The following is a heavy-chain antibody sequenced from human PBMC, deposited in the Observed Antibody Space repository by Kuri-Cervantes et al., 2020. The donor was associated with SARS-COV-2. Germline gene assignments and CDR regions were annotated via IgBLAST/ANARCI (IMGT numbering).Heavy chain of an antibody. D-gene: IGHD3-3*01. J-gene: IGHJ4*02. Sequence: SETLSLTCTVSGGSISSSDYYWSWVRQPPGKGLEWIGYIYHSGRTYYNPSLRSRVTMSVDTSKNRFSLKMRSATAADTAVYYCARHQMGSITIFGVVTQNYYFDYWGQGTLVTVSS. V-gene: IGHV4-30-4*01. CDR3: ARHQMGSITIFGVVTQNYYFDY. CDR1: GGSISSSDYY. CDR2: IYHSGRT.